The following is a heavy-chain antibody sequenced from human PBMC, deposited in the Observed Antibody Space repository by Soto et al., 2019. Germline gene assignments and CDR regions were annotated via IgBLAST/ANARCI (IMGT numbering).Heavy chain of an antibody. CDR2: ISYSGST. J-gene: IGHJ5*02. V-gene: IGHV4-31*03. Sequence: PSETLSLTCTVSCGSISDGYYWSWIRQHPGKGLEWIGSISYSGSTSYNPSLKSRLTISVDRSKSQFSLNLSSVTAADTAVYFCARRDRSGYSYWLDTWGQGTLVTVSS. D-gene: IGHD3-22*01. CDR3: ARRDRSGYSYWLDT. CDR1: CGSISDGYY.